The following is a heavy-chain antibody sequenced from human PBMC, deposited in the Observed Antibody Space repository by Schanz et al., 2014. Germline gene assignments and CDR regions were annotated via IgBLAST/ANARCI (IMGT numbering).Heavy chain of an antibody. CDR1: GFSFSDHA. CDR3: TRDVRLDRRGNWFDP. Sequence: EVKMVESGGGLVKPGGSLRLSCAASGFSFSDHAMDWVRQAPGKGLEWVSTIGTSGGTNYAESVKGRFTISRDNAKNSLYLQMNSLRAEDTAVYYCTRDVRLDRRGNWFDPWGQGTLVTVSS. V-gene: IGHV3-21*04. D-gene: IGHD1-1*01. CDR2: IGTSGGT. J-gene: IGHJ5*02.